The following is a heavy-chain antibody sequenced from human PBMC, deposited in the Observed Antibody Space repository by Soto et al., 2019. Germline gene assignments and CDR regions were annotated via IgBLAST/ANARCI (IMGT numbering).Heavy chain of an antibody. Sequence: ASVKVSCKASGYIFTAYSMHWVRQAPGQGREWMGVFNPSGGSTNYAQNSQGRITMTRDTSTSTVYMDLSSLTSEDTAVYYCAREEDCSDGICYSEYFQRWGQGTLVTVSS. D-gene: IGHD2-15*01. CDR1: GYIFTAYS. CDR3: AREEDCSDGICYSEYFQR. J-gene: IGHJ1*01. CDR2: FNPSGGST. V-gene: IGHV1-46*01.